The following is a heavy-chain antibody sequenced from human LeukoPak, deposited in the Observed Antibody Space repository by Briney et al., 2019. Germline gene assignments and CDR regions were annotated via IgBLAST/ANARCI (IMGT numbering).Heavy chain of an antibody. CDR3: ARDGYPAPNYYYYGMDV. J-gene: IGHJ6*02. D-gene: IGHD2-2*01. Sequence: GGSLRLSCAASGFTFSSYWMSWVRQAPGKGLEWVANIKQDGSEKYYVDSVKGRFTISRDNAKNSLYLQMNSLRDEDTAVYYCARDGYPAPNYYYYGMDVWGQGTTVTVSS. V-gene: IGHV3-7*01. CDR1: GFTFSSYW. CDR2: IKQDGSEK.